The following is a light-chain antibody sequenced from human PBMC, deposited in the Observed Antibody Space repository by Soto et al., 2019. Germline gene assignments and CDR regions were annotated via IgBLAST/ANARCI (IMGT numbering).Light chain of an antibody. CDR2: DVS. V-gene: IGLV2-11*01. CDR1: SRDVGAYNY. CDR3: CSYAGSHTWA. J-gene: IGLJ3*02. Sequence: QSALTQPRSVSGSPGQSVTMSCTGTSRDVGAYNYVSWYQQYPGKAPKLMISDVSKRPSGVPDRFSGSKSGNTASLTISGLQAEDEADYHCCSYAGSHTWAFGGGTKLTVL.